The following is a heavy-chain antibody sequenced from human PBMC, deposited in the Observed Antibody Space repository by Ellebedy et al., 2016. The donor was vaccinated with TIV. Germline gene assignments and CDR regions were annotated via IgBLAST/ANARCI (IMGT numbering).Heavy chain of an antibody. D-gene: IGHD3-9*01. CDR3: ARGPPHDIWTGSERKSPYYYFMDV. Sequence: ASVKVSXKASGYTFTSTDINWVRQATGQGLEWMGWMNPNSGATGYAEEFQGRVTMTSNAYMSTAYMELSSLRSEDTAMYYCARGPPHDIWTGSERKSPYYYFMDVWGKGTTVTVSS. J-gene: IGHJ6*03. CDR2: MNPNSGAT. V-gene: IGHV1-8*01. CDR1: GYTFTSTD.